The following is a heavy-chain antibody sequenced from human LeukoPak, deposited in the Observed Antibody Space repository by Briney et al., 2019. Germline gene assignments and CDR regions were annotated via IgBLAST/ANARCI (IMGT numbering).Heavy chain of an antibody. CDR2: IYYSGSS. Sequence: SETLSLTCTVSGGSINNGGYYWSWIRQHPGKGLEWIGYIYYSGSSYYNPSLRSRVTISVDTSKNQFSLKLSSVTAADTAVYYCARHGLKNWFDPWGQGTLVTVSS. V-gene: IGHV4-30-4*01. J-gene: IGHJ5*02. CDR3: ARHGLKNWFDP. CDR1: GGSINNGGYY.